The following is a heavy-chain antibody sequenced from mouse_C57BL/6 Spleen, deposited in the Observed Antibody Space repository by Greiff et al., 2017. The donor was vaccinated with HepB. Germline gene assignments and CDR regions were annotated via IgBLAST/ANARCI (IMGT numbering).Heavy chain of an antibody. CDR2: ISSGGSYT. J-gene: IGHJ2*01. CDR1: GFTFSSYG. Sequence: EVKLQESGGDLVKPGGSLKLSCAASGFTFSSYGMSWVRQTPDKRLEWVATISSGGSYTYYPDSVKGRFTISRDNAKNTLYLQMSSLKSEDTAMYYCARGLYYFDYWGQGTTLTVSS. CDR3: ARGLYYFDY. V-gene: IGHV5-6*01.